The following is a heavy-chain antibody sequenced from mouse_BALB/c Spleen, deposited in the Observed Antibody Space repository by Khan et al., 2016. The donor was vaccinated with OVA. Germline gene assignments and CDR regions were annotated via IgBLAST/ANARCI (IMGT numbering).Heavy chain of an antibody. V-gene: IGHV1S135*01. J-gene: IGHJ3*01. D-gene: IGHD2-12*01. Sequence: EVQLQESGPELMKPGASVKISCKASGYSFTSYYIHWVMESHGKSLEWIGNIDPFSGDTTYNKKFKGKATLTVDKSSSTAYILLSNLTSEDSAVYYCTRHCYVAWFTYGGQGTLVTVSA. CDR2: IDPFSGDT. CDR3: TRHCYVAWFTY. CDR1: GYSFTSYY.